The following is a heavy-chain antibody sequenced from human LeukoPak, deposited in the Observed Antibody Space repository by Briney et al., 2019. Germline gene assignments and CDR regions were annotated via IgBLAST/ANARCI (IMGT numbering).Heavy chain of an antibody. D-gene: IGHD3-22*01. CDR2: VSSSSSTI. CDR3: ARSLPNYYDSSGSHAFDI. V-gene: IGHV3-48*01. J-gene: IGHJ3*02. CDR1: GFTFSSYS. Sequence: GGSLRLSCAASGFTFSSYSMNWVRQAPGKGLEWVSYVSSSSSTIYYADSVKGRFTISRDNAKNSLYLQMNSLRAEDTAVYYCARSLPNYYDSSGSHAFDIWGQGTMVTVSS.